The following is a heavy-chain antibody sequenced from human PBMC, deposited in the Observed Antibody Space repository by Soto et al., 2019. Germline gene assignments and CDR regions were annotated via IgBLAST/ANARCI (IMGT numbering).Heavy chain of an antibody. J-gene: IGHJ4*02. CDR3: ARAELLWFGDFDY. V-gene: IGHV3-74*01. CDR2: INSDGSST. CDR1: GFTFSSYW. Sequence: GGSLRLSCAASGFTFSSYWMHWVRQAPGKGLVWVSRINSDGSSTSYADSVKGRFTISRDNANNTLYLQMNSLRAEDTAVYYCARAELLWFGDFDYWGQGTLVTVSS. D-gene: IGHD3-10*01.